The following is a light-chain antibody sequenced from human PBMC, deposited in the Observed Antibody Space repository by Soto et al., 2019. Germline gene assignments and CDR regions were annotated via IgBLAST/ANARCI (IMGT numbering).Light chain of an antibody. CDR1: SSDVGGYNY. CDR2: DVS. Sequence: QSALTQPASVSGSPGQSITISCTGTSSDVGGYNYVSWYQQHPGKAPKLMIYDVSNRPSGVSNRFSGSKSGNTASLTISGLQAEDVADYYSSSYTSSSKGVSGPGTKVTVL. J-gene: IGLJ1*01. CDR3: SSYTSSSKGV. V-gene: IGLV2-14*01.